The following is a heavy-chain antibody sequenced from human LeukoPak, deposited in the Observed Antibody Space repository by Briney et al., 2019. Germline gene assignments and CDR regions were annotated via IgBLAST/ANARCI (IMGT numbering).Heavy chain of an antibody. CDR3: ASKYGDYDDY. D-gene: IGHD4-17*01. CDR1: GGSFSGYY. Sequence: SSETLPLTCAVYGGSFSGYYWSWIRQPPGKGLEWIGEINHSGSTNYNPSLKSRVTISVDTSKNQFSLKLSSVTAADTAVYYCASKYGDYDDYWGQGTLVTVSS. J-gene: IGHJ4*02. V-gene: IGHV4-34*01. CDR2: INHSGST.